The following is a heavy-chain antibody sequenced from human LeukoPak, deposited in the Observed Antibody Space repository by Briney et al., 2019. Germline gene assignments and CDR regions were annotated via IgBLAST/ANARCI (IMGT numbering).Heavy chain of an antibody. CDR2: ISGSGGST. J-gene: IGHJ4*02. Sequence: GGSLRLSCAASGFTFSSYAMTWVRQAPGKGLEWVSGISGSGGSTYYADSVKGRFTISRDNSKNTLYLQMNSLRAEDTAVYYCAKAVDYDILPSLYDYWGQGTLVTVSS. D-gene: IGHD3-9*01. CDR1: GFTFSSYA. V-gene: IGHV3-23*01. CDR3: AKAVDYDILPSLYDY.